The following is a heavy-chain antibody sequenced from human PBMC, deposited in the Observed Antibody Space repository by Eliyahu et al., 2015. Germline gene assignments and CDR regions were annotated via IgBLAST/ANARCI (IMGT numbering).Heavy chain of an antibody. D-gene: IGHD1-26*01. Sequence: EVQLVESGGGLVKPGGSLRLSCLASGFIFSTSNMNWVRQVPGKGLEWVSSISSSGSYMFYADSVRGRFSISRDNAQNSLWLQMNSLRAEDTAVYYCARHTVGTTVYYGMDVWGQGTTVTVSS. CDR1: GFIFSTSN. J-gene: IGHJ6*02. CDR3: ARHTVGTTVYYGMDV. V-gene: IGHV3-21*01. CDR2: ISSSGSYM.